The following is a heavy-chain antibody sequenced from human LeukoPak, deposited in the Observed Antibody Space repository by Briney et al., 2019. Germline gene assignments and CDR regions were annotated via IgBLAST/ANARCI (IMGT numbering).Heavy chain of an antibody. J-gene: IGHJ6*02. CDR3: ATDHSVFGGSYYYYYGMDV. CDR2: FDPEDGET. V-gene: IGHV1-24*01. Sequence: GSSVKVSCKVSGYTLTELSIHWVRQAPGKGVEWMGGFDPEDGETIYAQKFQGRVTMTEDTSTDTAYMELSSLRSEDTAVYYCATDHSVFGGSYYYYYGMDVWGQGTTVSVSS. CDR1: GYTLTELS. D-gene: IGHD1-26*01.